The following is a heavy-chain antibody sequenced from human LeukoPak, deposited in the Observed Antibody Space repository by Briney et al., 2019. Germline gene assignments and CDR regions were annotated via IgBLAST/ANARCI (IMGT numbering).Heavy chain of an antibody. CDR2: IYPGDSDT. CDR1: GYSFTSYW. V-gene: IGHV5-51*01. D-gene: IGHD2-21*02. CDR3: ARWGPETYCGGDCYLNI. J-gene: IGHJ3*02. Sequence: TGESLKISCKGSGYSFTSYWIGWVRQMPGKGLEWMGIIYPGDSDTRYSPSFQGQVTISADKSISTAYLQWSSLKASDTAMYYCARWGPETYCGGDCYLNIWGQGTMVTVSS.